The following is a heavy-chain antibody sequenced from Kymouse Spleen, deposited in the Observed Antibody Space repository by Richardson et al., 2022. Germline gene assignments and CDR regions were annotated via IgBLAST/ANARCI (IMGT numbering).Heavy chain of an antibody. CDR1: GGSFSGYY. D-gene: IGHD3-22*01. Sequence: QVQLQQWGAGLLKPSETLSLTCAVYGGSFSGYYWSWIRQPPGKGLEWIGEINHSGSTNYNPSLKSRVTISVDTSKNQFSLKLSSVTAADTAVYYCASYYDSSGYPYNWFDPWGQGTLVTVSS. CDR2: INHSGST. V-gene: IGHV4-34*01. J-gene: IGHJ5*02. CDR3: ASYYDSSGYPYNWFDP.